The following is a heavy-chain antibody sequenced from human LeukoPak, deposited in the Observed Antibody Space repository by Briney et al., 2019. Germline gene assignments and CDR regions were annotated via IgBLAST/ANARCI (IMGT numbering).Heavy chain of an antibody. V-gene: IGHV3-23*01. D-gene: IGHD1-26*01. Sequence: GGSLRLSCAASGVMFSSHGMSWVRQAPGKGLEWVSSITDTGSGTCYVDSVKGRFTMSRDNSKNTLYLQMNSLRAEDTAVYYCARGSGSYWDYHYFDYWGQGTLVTVSS. CDR2: ITDTGSGT. CDR1: GVMFSSHG. CDR3: ARGSGSYWDYHYFDY. J-gene: IGHJ4*02.